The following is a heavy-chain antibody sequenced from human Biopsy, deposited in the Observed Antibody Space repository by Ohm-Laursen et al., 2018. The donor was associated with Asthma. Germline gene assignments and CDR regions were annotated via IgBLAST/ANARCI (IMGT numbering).Heavy chain of an antibody. CDR2: ISVYNGYT. Sequence: ASVKVPCKTSGYTFNSAGITWVRQAPGQGLEWMGWISVYNGYTKVAQKLQDRVTMITDTSTSTAYMELRSLRSDDTAVYFCARAEDYSHYYSIGVRGQGTTVTVS. J-gene: IGHJ6*02. CDR3: ARAEDYSHYYSIGV. D-gene: IGHD3-10*01. V-gene: IGHV1-18*01. CDR1: GYTFNSAG.